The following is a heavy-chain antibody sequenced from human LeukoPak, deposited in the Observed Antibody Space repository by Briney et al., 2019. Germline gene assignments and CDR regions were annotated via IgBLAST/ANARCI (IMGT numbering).Heavy chain of an antibody. CDR3: AQRNYYGSGSFRDY. Sequence: SGPSLVNPTQTLTLTCTFSGFSLSTSGVGVGWIRQPPGKALEWLALIYWDDDKRYSPSLKSRLTFTKDTSKNQVVLTMTNMDPVDTATYYCAQRNYYGSGSFRDYGGQGTLVTVSS. CDR1: GFSLSTSGVG. CDR2: IYWDDDK. D-gene: IGHD3-10*01. V-gene: IGHV2-5*02. J-gene: IGHJ4*02.